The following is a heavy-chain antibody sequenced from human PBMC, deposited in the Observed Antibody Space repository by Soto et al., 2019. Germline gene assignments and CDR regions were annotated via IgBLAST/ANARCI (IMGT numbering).Heavy chain of an antibody. D-gene: IGHD2-15*01. V-gene: IGHV3-30*18. CDR1: GFTFSSYA. Sequence: QVQLVESGGGVVQPGRSLRLSCAASGFTFSSYAMQWVRHAPGKGLEWVAVISDATNKKYYADSVRGRFTISRDNSKNTLLLQMNSMRPEDTSVYYWAKEREIRNAVVPDYCGQGTLVTVSS. CDR3: AKEREIRNAVVPDY. J-gene: IGHJ4*02. CDR2: ISDATNKK.